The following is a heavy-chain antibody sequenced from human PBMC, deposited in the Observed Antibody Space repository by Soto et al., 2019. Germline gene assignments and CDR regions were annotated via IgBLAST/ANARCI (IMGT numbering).Heavy chain of an antibody. V-gene: IGHV3-30*04. Sequence: QPGGSLRLSCAASGFTFSNFDMHWVRQAPGKGLEWVAFLSNSGRKNYYADSVEGRFTISRDNSKNTLYLQMHSLRTEDTAVYFCARVATVYDDNLAGFYFPYWGQGTLVTVSS. CDR1: GFTFSNFD. D-gene: IGHD3-22*01. J-gene: IGHJ4*02. CDR3: ARVATVYDDNLAGFYFPY. CDR2: LSNSGRKN.